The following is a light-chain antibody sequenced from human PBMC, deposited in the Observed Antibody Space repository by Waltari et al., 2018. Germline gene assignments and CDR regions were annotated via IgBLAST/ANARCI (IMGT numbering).Light chain of an antibody. Sequence: DIQMTQSPSSVSASVGDRVTITCRASQGIVSWLAWYQQKPGKAPKLLMHTASSVESGVPSRFSGIESGTEFTLTISNLQPEDFAIYYCQQSDSCPLTFGGGTKVE. CDR3: QQSDSCPLT. V-gene: IGKV1-12*01. CDR2: TAS. J-gene: IGKJ4*01. CDR1: QGIVSW.